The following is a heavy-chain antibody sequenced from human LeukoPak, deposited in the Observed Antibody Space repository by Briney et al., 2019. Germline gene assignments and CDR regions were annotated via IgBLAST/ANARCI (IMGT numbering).Heavy chain of an antibody. D-gene: IGHD3-9*01. CDR3: TTLNDILTGYYKKNY. CDR2: IRSKANSYAT. Sequence: GGSLRLSCAASGFTFSGSAMHWVRQASGKGLEWVGRIRSKANSYATAYAASVKGRFTISRDDSKNTAYLQMNSLKTEDTAVYYCTTLNDILTGYYKKNYWGQGTLVTVSS. J-gene: IGHJ4*02. V-gene: IGHV3-73*01. CDR1: GFTFSGSA.